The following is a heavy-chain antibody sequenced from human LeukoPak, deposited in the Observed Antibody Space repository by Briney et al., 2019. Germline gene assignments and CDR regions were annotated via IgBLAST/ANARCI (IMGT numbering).Heavy chain of an antibody. D-gene: IGHD3-10*01. CDR3: ASYDSISPRKDY. J-gene: IGHJ4*02. V-gene: IGHV1-69*02. Sequence: SVKVSCKASGYTFTGYYMHWVRQAPGQGLEWMGRIIPILGIANYAQKFQGRVTITADKSTSTAYMELSSLRSEDTAVYYCASYDSISPRKDYWGQGTLVTVSS. CDR2: IIPILGIA. CDR1: GYTFTGYY.